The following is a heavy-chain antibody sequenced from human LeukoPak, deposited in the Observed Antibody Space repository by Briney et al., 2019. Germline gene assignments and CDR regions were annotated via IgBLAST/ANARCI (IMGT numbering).Heavy chain of an antibody. CDR2: ISSSSSYI. CDR3: ARDRTIFGVADYYYYGMDV. Sequence: PGGSLRLSCAASGFTFSSYSMNWVRQAPGKGLEWVSSISSSSSYIYYADSVKGRFTISRDNAKNSLYLQMNSLRAEDTAVYYCARDRTIFGVADYYYYGMDVWGQGTTVTVSS. J-gene: IGHJ6*02. D-gene: IGHD3-3*01. CDR1: GFTFSSYS. V-gene: IGHV3-21*01.